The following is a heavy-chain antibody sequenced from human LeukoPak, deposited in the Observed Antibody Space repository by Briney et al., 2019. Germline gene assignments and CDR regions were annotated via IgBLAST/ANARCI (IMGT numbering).Heavy chain of an antibody. J-gene: IGHJ5*02. CDR3: ARDGHYYDSSGYWALFDP. CDR2: IYTSGST. CDR1: GGSISSGSYY. Sequence: SETLSLTCTVSGGSISSGSYYWSWIRQPAGKGLEWIGRIYTSGSTNYNPSLKSRVTISVDTSKNQFSLKLSSVTAADTAVYYCARDGHYYDSSGYWALFDPWGQGTLVAVSS. V-gene: IGHV4-61*02. D-gene: IGHD3-22*01.